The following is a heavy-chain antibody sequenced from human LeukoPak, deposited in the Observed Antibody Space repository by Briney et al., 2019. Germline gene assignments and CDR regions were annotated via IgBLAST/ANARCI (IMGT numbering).Heavy chain of an antibody. CDR2: ISGSGGST. J-gene: IGHJ4*02. Sequence: GGSLRLSCAASGFTFSGYAMSWVRQAPGKGLEWVSAISGSGGSTYYADSVKGRFTISRDNSKNTLYLQMNSLRAEDTAVYYCAKDVYCGGYCYSAPFDYWGQGTLVTVSS. CDR1: GFTFSGYA. D-gene: IGHD2-21*02. V-gene: IGHV3-23*01. CDR3: AKDVYCGGYCYSAPFDY.